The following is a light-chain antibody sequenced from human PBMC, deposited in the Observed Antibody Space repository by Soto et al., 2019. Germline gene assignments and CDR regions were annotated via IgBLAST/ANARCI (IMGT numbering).Light chain of an antibody. J-gene: IGLJ2*01. CDR1: SSNIGAGYD. V-gene: IGLV1-40*01. CDR3: QSYDSSLSGYVV. CDR2: GNT. Sequence: QSVLTQPPSVSGAPGQRGTISCTGSSSNIGAGYDVHWYQQLPGTTLKLLIIGNTNRPLGVPDRFFASKSGTSASLAITGLQAEDEADYYCQSYDSSLSGYVVFGGGTKLTVL.